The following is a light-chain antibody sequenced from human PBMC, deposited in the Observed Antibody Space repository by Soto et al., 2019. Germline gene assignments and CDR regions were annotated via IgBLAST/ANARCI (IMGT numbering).Light chain of an antibody. V-gene: IGLV2-14*03. CDR2: DVN. Sequence: QSALTQPASVSGSPGQSITISCTGTSRDVGGYNFVSWYQQHPGKVPKLMIFDVNRRHSGVSDRFSGSKSGNTASLTISGLQAEDEGDYYCCSYTSSSTHVFGSGTKLTVL. CDR3: CSYTSSSTHV. CDR1: SRDVGGYNF. J-gene: IGLJ1*01.